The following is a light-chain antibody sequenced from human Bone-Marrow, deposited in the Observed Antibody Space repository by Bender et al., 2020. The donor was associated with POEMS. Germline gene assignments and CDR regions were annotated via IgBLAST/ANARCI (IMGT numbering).Light chain of an antibody. J-gene: IGLJ3*02. Sequence: SYELNQPPSVSVSPGQTVTITCSGNTLGNKYASWYQQKPGQSPVLVIYEDDRRPSGIPERFSGSNSGNTATLTISGTQAMDEGDYYCQAWDHGTAVFGGGTKLTVL. CDR1: TLGNKY. V-gene: IGLV3-1*01. CDR2: EDD. CDR3: QAWDHGTAV.